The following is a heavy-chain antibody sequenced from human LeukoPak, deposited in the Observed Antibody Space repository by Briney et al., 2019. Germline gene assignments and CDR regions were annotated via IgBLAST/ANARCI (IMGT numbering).Heavy chain of an antibody. V-gene: IGHV4-39*07. D-gene: IGHD6-13*01. Sequence: PSETLSLTCTVSGGSISSSSYYWGWIRQPPGKGLEWIGSIYYSGSTYYNPSLKSRVTIPVDTSKNQFSPKLSSVTAADTAVYYWARGVRATHSSSWLKVNWFDPWGQGTLVTVSS. J-gene: IGHJ5*02. CDR1: GGSISSSSYY. CDR3: ARGVRATHSSSWLKVNWFDP. CDR2: IYYSGST.